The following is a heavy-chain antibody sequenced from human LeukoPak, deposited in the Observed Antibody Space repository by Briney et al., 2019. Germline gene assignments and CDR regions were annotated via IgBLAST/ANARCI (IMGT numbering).Heavy chain of an antibody. V-gene: IGHV4-39*07. CDR3: ARDRYYYDSSGYSSIDY. CDR1: GGSLSSSSYY. Sequence: SETLSLTCTVSGGSLSSSSYYWGWIRQPPGKGLEWIGRVYTSGSTNYNPSLKSRVTMSVDTSKNQFSLKLSSVPAADTAVYYCARDRYYYDSSGYSSIDYWGQGTLVTVSS. CDR2: VYTSGST. J-gene: IGHJ4*02. D-gene: IGHD3-22*01.